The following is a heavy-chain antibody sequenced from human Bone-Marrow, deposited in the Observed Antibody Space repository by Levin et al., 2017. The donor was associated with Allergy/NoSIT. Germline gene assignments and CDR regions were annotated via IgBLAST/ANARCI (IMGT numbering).Heavy chain of an antibody. J-gene: IGHJ6*03. CDR1: GFSFSDSA. CDR2: IRSKANTYAT. D-gene: IGHD3-3*01. V-gene: IGHV3-73*01. Sequence: SCAASGFSFSDSAIHWVRQASGKGLEWLGRIRSKANTYATAYAASVKGRVTISRDDSKNTAYLQMNSLKSDDSAVYYCSRLGYFDFWSGYSGYYYYMDVWGKGTTVTVSS. CDR3: SRLGYFDFWSGYSGYYYYMDV.